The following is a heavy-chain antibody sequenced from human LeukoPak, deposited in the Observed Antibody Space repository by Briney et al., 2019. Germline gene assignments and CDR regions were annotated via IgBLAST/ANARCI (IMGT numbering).Heavy chain of an antibody. Sequence: GGSLRLSCAASGFTFTTYWMSWVRQAPEKGLEWVANIKEDGSEIHYVDSVKGRFTISRDNAENSLYLQMDSLRAEDTAVYYCAKDRYGGNSVIFSEYFQHWGQGTLVTVSS. V-gene: IGHV3-7*01. D-gene: IGHD4-23*01. CDR1: GFTFTTYW. CDR3: AKDRYGGNSVIFSEYFQH. J-gene: IGHJ1*01. CDR2: IKEDGSEI.